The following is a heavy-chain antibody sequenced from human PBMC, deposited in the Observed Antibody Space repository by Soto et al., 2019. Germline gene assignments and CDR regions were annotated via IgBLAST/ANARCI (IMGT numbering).Heavy chain of an antibody. CDR3: AVPKLELFDY. CDR2: IYYSGST. Sequence: SETLSLTCTVSGGSVSSGSYYWSWIRQPPGKGLEWIGYIYYSGSTNYNPSLKSRVTISVDTSKNQFSLKLSSVTAADTAVYYCAVPKLELFDYWGQGTLVTVSS. J-gene: IGHJ4*02. D-gene: IGHD1-7*01. V-gene: IGHV4-61*01. CDR1: GGSVSSGSYY.